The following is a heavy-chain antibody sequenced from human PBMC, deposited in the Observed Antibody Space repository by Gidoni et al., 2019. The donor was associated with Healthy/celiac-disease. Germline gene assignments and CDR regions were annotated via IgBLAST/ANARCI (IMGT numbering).Heavy chain of an antibody. J-gene: IGHJ4*02. CDR3: ARDGENYDYAPGFYFDY. D-gene: IGHD3-16*01. CDR1: GFTFSSYG. Sequence: QVQLVESGGGVVQPGRSLRPSCAASGFTFSSYGMHWVRQAPGKGLEWVAVIWYDGSNKYYADSVKGRFTISRDNSKNTLYLQMNSLRAEDTAVYYCARDGENYDYAPGFYFDYWGQGTLVTVSS. CDR2: IWYDGSNK. V-gene: IGHV3-33*01.